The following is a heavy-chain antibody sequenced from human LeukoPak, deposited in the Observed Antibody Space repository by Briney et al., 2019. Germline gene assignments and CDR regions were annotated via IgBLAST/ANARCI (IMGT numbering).Heavy chain of an antibody. CDR1: GFTFGNYG. CDR3: AKESTAYSSGWDPALDY. Sequence: GGSLRLSCAGSGFTFGNYGMHWVRQAPGEGLEWMAFMRYDESNEYYADSLKGRFTISRDNSKNTLYLQMNSLRAEDTAVYYCAKESTAYSSGWDPALDYWGQGTLVTVSA. V-gene: IGHV3-30*02. CDR2: MRYDESNE. D-gene: IGHD6-19*01. J-gene: IGHJ4*02.